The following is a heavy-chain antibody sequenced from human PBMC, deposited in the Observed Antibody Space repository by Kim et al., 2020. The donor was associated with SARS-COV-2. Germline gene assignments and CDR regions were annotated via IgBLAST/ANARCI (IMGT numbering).Heavy chain of an antibody. CDR2: IIPILGIA. V-gene: IGHV1-69*04. CDR3: ASDDYGGNGGGG. D-gene: IGHD4-17*01. CDR1: GGTFSSYA. Sequence: SVKVSCKASGGTFSSYAISWVRQAPGQGLEWMGRIIPILGIANYAQKFQGRVTITADKSTSTAYMELSSLRSEDTAVYYCASDDYGGNGGGGWGQGTLVTVSS. J-gene: IGHJ4*02.